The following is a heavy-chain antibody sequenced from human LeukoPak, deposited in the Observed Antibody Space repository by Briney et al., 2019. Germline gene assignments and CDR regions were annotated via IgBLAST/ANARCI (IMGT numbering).Heavy chain of an antibody. J-gene: IGHJ2*01. Sequence: ASVKVSCKASGGTFSSYAISWVRQAPGQGLEWMGRIIPILGIANYAQKFQGRVTITADKSTSTAYMELSSLRSEDTAVYYCARDNCGGDCYLTTSWYFYLWGRGTLVTVSS. V-gene: IGHV1-69*04. CDR3: ARDNCGGDCYLTTSWYFYL. D-gene: IGHD2-21*02. CDR1: GGTFSSYA. CDR2: IIPILGIA.